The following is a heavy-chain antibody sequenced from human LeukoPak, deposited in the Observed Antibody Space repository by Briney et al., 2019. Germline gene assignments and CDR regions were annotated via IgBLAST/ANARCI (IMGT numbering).Heavy chain of an antibody. J-gene: IGHJ4*02. CDR2: IYHSGST. CDR1: GGSISSGGYY. CDR3: ARVPGLAALFDY. V-gene: IGHV4-30-2*01. D-gene: IGHD6-6*01. Sequence: SETLSLTCTVSGGSISSGGYYWSWIRQPPGKGLEWIGYIYHSGSTYYNPSLKSRVTISVDRSKNQFSLKLSSVTAADTAVYYCARVPGLAALFDYWGQGTLVTVSS.